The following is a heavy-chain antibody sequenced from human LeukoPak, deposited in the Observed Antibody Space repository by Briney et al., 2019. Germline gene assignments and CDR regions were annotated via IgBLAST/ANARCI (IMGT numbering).Heavy chain of an antibody. J-gene: IGHJ6*03. CDR2: IYYSGST. Sequence: SETLSLTCTVSGYSISSGYYWSWIRQPPGKGLEWIGYIYYSGSTNYNPSLKSRVTISVDTSKNQFSLKLSSVTAADTAVYYCARNPLLSYMDVWGKGTTVTVSS. V-gene: IGHV4-61*01. D-gene: IGHD2/OR15-2a*01. CDR3: ARNPLLSYMDV. CDR1: GYSISSGYY.